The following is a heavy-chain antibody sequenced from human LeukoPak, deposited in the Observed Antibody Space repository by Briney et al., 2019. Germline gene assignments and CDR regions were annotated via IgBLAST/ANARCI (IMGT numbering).Heavy chain of an antibody. Sequence: GGSLRLSCAASGFTFDDYGMSWVRQAPGKGLEWVSGINWNGGSTGYADSVKGRFTISRDNAKNSLYLQMNSLRAEDTALYYCARDRGENFITMVRGVIIALDYWGQGTPVTVSS. V-gene: IGHV3-20*04. CDR2: INWNGGST. CDR3: ARDRGENFITMVRGVIIALDY. J-gene: IGHJ4*02. D-gene: IGHD3-10*01. CDR1: GFTFDDYG.